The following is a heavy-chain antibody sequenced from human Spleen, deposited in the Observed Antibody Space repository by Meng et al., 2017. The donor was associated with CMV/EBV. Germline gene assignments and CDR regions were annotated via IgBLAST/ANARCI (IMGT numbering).Heavy chain of an antibody. CDR1: GFTFSSYA. CDR3: AKESAVTGAFDI. V-gene: IGHV3-23*01. D-gene: IGHD4-11*01. Sequence: GGSLRLSCAASGFTFSSYAMSWVRQAPGKGLEWVSAISGSGGSTYYADSVKGRFTISRDNSKNMLYLQMNSLRAEDTALYYCAKESAVTGAFDIWGQGTMVTVSS. CDR2: ISGSGGST. J-gene: IGHJ3*02.